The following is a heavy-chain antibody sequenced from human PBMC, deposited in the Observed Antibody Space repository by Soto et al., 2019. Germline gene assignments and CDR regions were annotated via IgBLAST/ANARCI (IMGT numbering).Heavy chain of an antibody. V-gene: IGHV4-30-4*01. CDR3: AGDRSNSPDYFDY. CDR2: IYYSGRT. CDR1: GGSISSDDYY. Sequence: PSETLSLTCIVSGGSISSDDYYWSWIRQPPGKGLEWVGHIYYSGRTYYNPSLKSRLTISVDTSKNQFSLKISSVSAADTAVYFCAGDRSNSPDYFDYGGQGTLVTVS. J-gene: IGHJ4*02. D-gene: IGHD6-6*01.